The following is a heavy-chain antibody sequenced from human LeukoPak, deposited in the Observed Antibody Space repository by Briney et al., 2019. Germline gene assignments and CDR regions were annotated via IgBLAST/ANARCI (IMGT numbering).Heavy chain of an antibody. J-gene: IGHJ4*02. V-gene: IGHV1-69*04. CDR3: ASPPRGGYEVGLGY. CDR1: GGTFSSYA. Sequence: VASVKVSCKASGGTFSSYAISWVRQAPGQGLEWMGRIIPILGIANYAQKFQGRVTITADKSTSTAYMELSSLRSEDTAVYYCASPPRGGYEVGLGYWGQGTLVTVSS. CDR2: IIPILGIA. D-gene: IGHD5-12*01.